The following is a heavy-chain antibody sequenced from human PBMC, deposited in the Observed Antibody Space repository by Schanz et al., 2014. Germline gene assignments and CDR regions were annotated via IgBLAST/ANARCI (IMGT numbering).Heavy chain of an antibody. CDR1: GFSFSDYY. J-gene: IGHJ6*03. CDR3: AKGPYYYYYMDV. CDR2: INTGSNYI. Sequence: VQLLESGGGLVQPGGSLRLSCAASGFSFSDYYMSWIRQAPGKGLEWISFINTGSNYINYADSVKGRFTISRDNTKNSLFLQLNSLRADDTAVYYCAKGPYYYYYMDVWGNGTTVTVSS. V-gene: IGHV3-11*03.